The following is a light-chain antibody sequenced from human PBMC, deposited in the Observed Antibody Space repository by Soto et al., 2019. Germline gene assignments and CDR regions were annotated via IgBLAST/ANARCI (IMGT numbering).Light chain of an antibody. V-gene: IGKV3-20*01. CDR2: DAS. J-gene: IGKJ1*01. CDR1: QSVSSSY. Sequence: ETVWTQSPGTLSFSPGDRATLSCRASQSVSSSYLAWDQQKPGQAPRLLIYDASRRATGIPDRFSGSGSGTDFTLTVSRLEPEDFAVYYCQQYGSTPRTFGQGTKVDIK. CDR3: QQYGSTPRT.